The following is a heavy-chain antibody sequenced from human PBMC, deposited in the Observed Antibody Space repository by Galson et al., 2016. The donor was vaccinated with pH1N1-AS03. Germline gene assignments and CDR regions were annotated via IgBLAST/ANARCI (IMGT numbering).Heavy chain of an antibody. CDR2: INSDGSST. V-gene: IGHV3-74*01. Sequence: SLRLSCAASGFTFSTYWIHWVRQAPGKGLMWVSRINSDGSSTNYADSVRGRFTISRDNAKNSLYLQMNSLRADDTALYYCTSLHGSNYGANPSPAFDIWGRGTMVTVSS. CDR1: GFTFSTYW. CDR3: TSLHGSNYGANPSPAFDI. J-gene: IGHJ3*02. D-gene: IGHD4-23*01.